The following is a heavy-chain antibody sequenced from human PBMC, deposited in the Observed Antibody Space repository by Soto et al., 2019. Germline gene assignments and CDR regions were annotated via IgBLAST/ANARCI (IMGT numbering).Heavy chain of an antibody. CDR2: ISYDGSNK. CDR1: GLTFSSYA. J-gene: IGHJ4*02. V-gene: IGHV3-30-3*01. D-gene: IGHD3-3*01. CDR3: ARDKRDLRFLEWSYYFDY. Sequence: QVQLVESGGGVVQPGRSLRLSCAASGLTFSSYAMHWVRQAPGKGLEGVAGISYDGSNKYYADSVKGRFTISRDNSKNTLYLQLNSLRAEDTAVYYCARDKRDLRFLEWSYYFDYWGQGTLVTVSS.